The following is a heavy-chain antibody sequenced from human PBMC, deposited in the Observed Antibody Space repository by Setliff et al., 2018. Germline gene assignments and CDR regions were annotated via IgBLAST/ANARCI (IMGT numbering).Heavy chain of an antibody. CDR2: IYYTGTA. D-gene: IGHD3-10*01. CDR3: ARHEFVGGYYGSVTYRHFDY. CDR1: GDSISSTSYQ. J-gene: IGHJ4*02. V-gene: IGHV4-39*01. Sequence: PSETLSLTCTVSGDSISSTSYQWGWVRQPPGKSLEWIGGIYYTGTAYYNPSLKSRVTISVDTSKNQFSLQVTSLAATDTALYFCARHEFVGGYYGSVTYRHFDYWGQGILVTVSS.